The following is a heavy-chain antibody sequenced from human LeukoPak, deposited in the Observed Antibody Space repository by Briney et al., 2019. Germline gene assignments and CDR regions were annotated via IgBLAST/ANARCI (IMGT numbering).Heavy chain of an antibody. J-gene: IGHJ5*02. D-gene: IGHD1-1*01. CDR1: GYTFTSYG. CDR2: ISTYNGNT. V-gene: IGHV1-18*01. CDR3: ARDQLSRGVWFDP. Sequence: ASVKVSCKASGYTFTSYGISWVRQAPGQGLEWMGWISTYNGNTSYAQKLQGRVTMTTEISTSTAYMELRSLRSDDTAVYYCARDQLSRGVWFDPWGQGTLVTVSS.